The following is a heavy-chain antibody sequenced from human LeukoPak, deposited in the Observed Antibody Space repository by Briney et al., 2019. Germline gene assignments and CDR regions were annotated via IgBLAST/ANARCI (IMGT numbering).Heavy chain of an antibody. D-gene: IGHD3-22*01. Sequence: GASVKVSCKASGYTFTSYDINWVRQATGQGLEWMGWMNPNSGNTGYAQKFQGRATMTRNTSISTAYMELSSLRSEDTAVYYCARGREGGTTMIVVVYDYWGQGTLVTVSS. CDR1: GYTFTSYD. J-gene: IGHJ4*02. CDR2: MNPNSGNT. CDR3: ARGREGGTTMIVVVYDY. V-gene: IGHV1-8*01.